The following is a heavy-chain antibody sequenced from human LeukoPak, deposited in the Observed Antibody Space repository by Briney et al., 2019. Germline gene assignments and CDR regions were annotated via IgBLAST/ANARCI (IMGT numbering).Heavy chain of an antibody. CDR2: ISGGGDST. V-gene: IGHV3-23*01. CDR1: GFTFSSYA. Sequence: GGSLRLSCAASGFTFSSYAMSWVRQAPGKGLEWVSGISGGGDSTYYADSVKGRFTISRDNAKNTLYLQMNSLRAEDTAVYYCARAGLLHTAPDYWGQGTLVTVSS. D-gene: IGHD5-18*01. CDR3: ARAGLLHTAPDY. J-gene: IGHJ4*02.